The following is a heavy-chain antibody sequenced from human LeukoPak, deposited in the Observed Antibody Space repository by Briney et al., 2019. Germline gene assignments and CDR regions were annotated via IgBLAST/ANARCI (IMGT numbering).Heavy chain of an antibody. CDR1: GDSVSSNTAA. Sequence: KPSQTLSLTCAISGDSVSSNTAAWNWIRQSPSRGLEWLGRTYYRSKWYNDYAVSVESRITINPDTSKNQFSLQLNSVTPEDTAMYYCAGTYYYDSSGSLLYWGQGTLVTVSS. CDR2: TYYRSKWYN. CDR3: AGTYYYDSSGSLLY. D-gene: IGHD3-22*01. V-gene: IGHV6-1*01. J-gene: IGHJ4*02.